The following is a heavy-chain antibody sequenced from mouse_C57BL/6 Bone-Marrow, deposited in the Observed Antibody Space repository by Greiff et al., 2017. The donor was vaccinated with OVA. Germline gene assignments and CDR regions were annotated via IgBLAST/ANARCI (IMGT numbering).Heavy chain of an antibody. D-gene: IGHD2-3*01. CDR3: ARDDGYFVEY. CDR2: IYPGSGNT. V-gene: IGHV1-76*01. J-gene: IGHJ2*01. Sequence: QVTLKESGAEVVRPGASVKLSCKASGYTFTDHYINWVKQRPGQGLEWIARIYPGSGNTYYNEKFKGKATLTAEKSSNTASMQLSSLTSEDSAVYFCARDDGYFVEYWGQGTTLTVSS. CDR1: GYTFTDHY.